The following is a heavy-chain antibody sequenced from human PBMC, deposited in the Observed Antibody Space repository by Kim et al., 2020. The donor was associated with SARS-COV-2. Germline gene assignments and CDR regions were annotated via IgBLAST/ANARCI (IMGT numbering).Heavy chain of an antibody. V-gene: IGHV4-59*01. CDR2: IYYSGST. CDR3: ARVRSGLSLYDAFDI. CDR1: GGSISSYY. D-gene: IGHD6-19*01. J-gene: IGHJ3*02. Sequence: SETLSLTCTVSGGSISSYYWSWIRQPPGKGLEWIGYIYYSGSTNYNPSLKSRVTISVDTSKNQFSLKLSSVTAADTAVYYCARVRSGLSLYDAFDIWGQGTMVTVSS.